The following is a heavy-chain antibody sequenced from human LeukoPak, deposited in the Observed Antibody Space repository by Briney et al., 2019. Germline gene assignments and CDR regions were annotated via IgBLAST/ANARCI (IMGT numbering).Heavy chain of an antibody. CDR1: GFTFSSYS. CDR3: ARDLRDFDL. Sequence: GGSLRLSCAASGFTFSSYSMNWVRQAPGKGLVWVSRIEGDGRTRNYADSVKGRFTISRDNAKNTVYLQMNSLRAEDTAVYYCARDLRDFDLWGQGTLVTVSS. J-gene: IGHJ4*02. D-gene: IGHD2-21*01. V-gene: IGHV3-74*01. CDR2: IEGDGRTR.